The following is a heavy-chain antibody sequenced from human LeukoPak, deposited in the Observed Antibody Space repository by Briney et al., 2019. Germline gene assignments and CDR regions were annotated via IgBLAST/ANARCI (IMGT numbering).Heavy chain of an antibody. D-gene: IGHD2-21*01. V-gene: IGHV3-30-3*01. CDR3: ARSRTLWGAFDI. Sequence: GRPLRLSCAASGFTFSSYAMHWVRQAPGKGLEWVAVISYDGSNKYYADSVKGRFTISRDNSKNTLYLQMNSLRAEDTAVYYCARSRTLWGAFDIWGQGTMVTVSS. J-gene: IGHJ3*02. CDR2: ISYDGSNK. CDR1: GFTFSSYA.